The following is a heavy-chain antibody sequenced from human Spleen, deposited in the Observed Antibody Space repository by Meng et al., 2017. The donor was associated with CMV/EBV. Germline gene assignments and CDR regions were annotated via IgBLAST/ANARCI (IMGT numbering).Heavy chain of an antibody. D-gene: IGHD2-15*01. CDR3: AKDMIVVVVAATLDAGMDV. CDR2: IRYDGSNK. Sequence: GGSLRLSCAASGFTFSSYGMHWVRQAPGKGLEWVAFIRYDGSNKYYADSVKGRFTISRDNSKNTLYLQMNSLRAEDTAVYYCAKDMIVVVVAATLDAGMDVWGRGTTVTVSS. J-gene: IGHJ6*02. CDR1: GFTFSSYG. V-gene: IGHV3-30*02.